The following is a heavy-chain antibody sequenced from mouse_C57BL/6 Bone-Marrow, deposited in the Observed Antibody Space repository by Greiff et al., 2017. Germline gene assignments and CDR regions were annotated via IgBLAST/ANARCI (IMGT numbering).Heavy chain of an antibody. J-gene: IGHJ2*01. CDR1: GYTFTSYG. CDR2: IYPRSGNT. CDR3: ARSGTTVVPYFDY. V-gene: IGHV1-81*01. D-gene: IGHD1-1*01. Sequence: VKLVESGAELARPGASVKLSCKASGYTFTSYGISWVKQRTGQGLEWIGEIYPRSGNTYYNEKFKGKATLTADKSSSTAYMELRSLTSEDSAVYFCARSGTTVVPYFDYWGQGTTLTVSS.